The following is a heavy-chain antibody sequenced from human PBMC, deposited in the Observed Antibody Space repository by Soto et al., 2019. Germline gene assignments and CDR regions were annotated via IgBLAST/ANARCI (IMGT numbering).Heavy chain of an antibody. CDR1: GYTFTSYG. V-gene: IGHV1-3*01. D-gene: IGHD6-13*01. CDR3: VRRHVSATGIDWFDP. Sequence: GALVKVSCKASGYTFTSYGIHWVRQAPGQRLEWMGWINAANGDTKYSPKFQGRVTITRDTSASTAYMELSSLRSEDTAVYYCVRRHVSATGIDWFDPWGQGTLVTVSS. CDR2: INAANGDT. J-gene: IGHJ5*02.